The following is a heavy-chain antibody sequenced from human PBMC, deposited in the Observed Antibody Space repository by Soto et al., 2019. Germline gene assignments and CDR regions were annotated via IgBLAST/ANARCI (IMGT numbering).Heavy chain of an antibody. D-gene: IGHD6-13*01. CDR2: FDPEDGET. J-gene: IGHJ6*02. CDR3: ATVLTGYSSSWPSNYYYGMDV. CDR1: GYTLTELS. V-gene: IGHV1-24*01. Sequence: QVQLVQSGAEVKKPGASVKVSCKVSGYTLTELSMHWVRQAPGKGLERMGGFDPEDGETIYAQKFQGRVTMTEDTSTDTAYMELSSLRSEDTAVYYCATVLTGYSSSWPSNYYYGMDVWGQGTTVTVSS.